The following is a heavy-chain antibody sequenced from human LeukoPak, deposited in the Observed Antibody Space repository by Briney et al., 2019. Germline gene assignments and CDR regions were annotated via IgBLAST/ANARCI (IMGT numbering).Heavy chain of an antibody. CDR3: AREGGGSGLWYYDL. CDR1: GFTFSSYS. J-gene: IGHJ2*01. D-gene: IGHD1-26*01. CDR2: IGGGGVTT. Sequence: GGSLRLSCAASGFTFSSYSMHWVRQAPGKGPEFVSVIGGGGVTTFYADSVKDRFTISRDNSKNTLYLEMGSLRAEDMAVYYCAREGGGSGLWYYDLWGRGTLVTVSS. V-gene: IGHV3-64*02.